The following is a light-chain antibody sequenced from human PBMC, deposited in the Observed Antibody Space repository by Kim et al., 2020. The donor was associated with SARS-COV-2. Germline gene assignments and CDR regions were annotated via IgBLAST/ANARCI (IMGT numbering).Light chain of an antibody. CDR2: YDS. V-gene: IGLV3-21*04. CDR3: QVWDSNSAHFV. CDR1: NLRSKG. Sequence: APGQTAKITGGGNNLRSKGVQWYQQKPGQAPVLVIYYDSARPAGIPERFSGSNSGNTATLTISRVEAGDEADYYCQVWDSNSAHFVFGTGTKVTVL. J-gene: IGLJ1*01.